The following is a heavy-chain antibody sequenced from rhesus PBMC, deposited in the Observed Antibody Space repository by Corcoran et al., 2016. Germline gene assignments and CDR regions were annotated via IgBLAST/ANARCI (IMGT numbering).Heavy chain of an antibody. J-gene: IGHJ4*01. D-gene: IGHD4-35*01. CDR3: ARSPSVTTVYFDY. CDR1: GFTFCEYY. CDR2: ISSGGGST. Sequence: EVQLVESGGGLAKPGGSLRVSCAASGFTFCEYYMDWVRQAPGKGLEWVSRISSGGGSTWYTDSVKNRFTISRENAKNTLYLQMDSLRAEDTAVYYCARSPSVTTVYFDYWGQGVLVTVSS. V-gene: IGHV3-178*01.